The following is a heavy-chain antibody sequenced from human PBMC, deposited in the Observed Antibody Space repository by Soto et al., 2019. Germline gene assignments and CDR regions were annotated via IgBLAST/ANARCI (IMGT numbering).Heavy chain of an antibody. CDR1: GGSISSGDYY. V-gene: IGHV4-30-4*01. CDR2: IYYSGNT. Sequence: QVQLQESGPGLVKPSQTLSLTCTVSGGSISSGDYYWSWIRQPPGKGLEWIGYIYYSGNTYYSPSLKSRVTISVETSKNPFSLKLSSVTAADPAGYYCARERPDGTRLDPWGQGTLVTVSS. CDR3: ARERPDGTRLDP. D-gene: IGHD2-2*01. J-gene: IGHJ5*02.